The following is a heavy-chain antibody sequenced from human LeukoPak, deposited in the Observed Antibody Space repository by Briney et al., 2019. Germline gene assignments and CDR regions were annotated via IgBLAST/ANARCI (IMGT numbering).Heavy chain of an antibody. J-gene: IGHJ6*02. Sequence: RGSLRLSCAASGFTFNDYNMNWVRQAPGKGLEWVSYITNGGSTIHHADSVKGRFTISRDNAKKTLYLQMNSLRAEDTAVYYCARSIGLTGGGVDVWGQGTTVTVSS. CDR2: ITNGGSTI. CDR1: GFTFNDYN. CDR3: ARSIGLTGGGVDV. D-gene: IGHD3-9*01. V-gene: IGHV3-11*01.